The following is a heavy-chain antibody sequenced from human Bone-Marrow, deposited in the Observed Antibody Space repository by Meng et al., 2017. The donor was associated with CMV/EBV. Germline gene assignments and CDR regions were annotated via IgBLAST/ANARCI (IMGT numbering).Heavy chain of an antibody. J-gene: IGHJ6*02. D-gene: IGHD2-8*01. CDR2: IYYSGRT. CDR1: GGSISSSSYY. CDR3: ARRDAVRDYYGMDV. Sequence: SETLSLTCNVSGGSISSSSYYWGWIRQPPGKGLEWIGSIYYSGRTYYNPSLRSRVTISVDTSKNQFSLKLSSVTAADTAVYYCARRDAVRDYYGMDVWGPGTTVTGSS. V-gene: IGHV4-39*07.